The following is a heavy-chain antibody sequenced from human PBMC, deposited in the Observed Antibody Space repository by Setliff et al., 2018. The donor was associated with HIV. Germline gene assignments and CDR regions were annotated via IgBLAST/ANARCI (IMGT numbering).Heavy chain of an antibody. CDR3: ARDRYSGSSTDY. Sequence: GGSLRLSCEASGFTFSTYGMNWVRQAPGKGLEWVSGINWNGASVGYADSVKGLFTISRDNVKHSLYLQMNSLRAEDTALYYCARDRYSGSSTDYWGQGTLVTVSS. J-gene: IGHJ4*02. CDR1: GFTFSTYG. V-gene: IGHV3-20*04. CDR2: INWNGASV. D-gene: IGHD1-26*01.